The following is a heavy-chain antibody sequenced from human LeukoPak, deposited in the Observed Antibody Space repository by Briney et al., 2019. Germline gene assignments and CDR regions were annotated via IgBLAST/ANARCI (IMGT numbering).Heavy chain of an antibody. CDR3: AKDRRSSNWLHDY. CDR1: GFTFSNAW. D-gene: IGHD6-13*01. CDR2: ISGSGSST. V-gene: IGHV3-23*01. Sequence: GGSLRLSCAASGFTFSNAWMSWVRQAPGKGLECVSGISGSGSSTYYADSVKGRFTISRDNSKNTLYLQMSGLRAEDTAVYYCAKDRRSSNWLHDYWGQGTLVTVSS. J-gene: IGHJ4*02.